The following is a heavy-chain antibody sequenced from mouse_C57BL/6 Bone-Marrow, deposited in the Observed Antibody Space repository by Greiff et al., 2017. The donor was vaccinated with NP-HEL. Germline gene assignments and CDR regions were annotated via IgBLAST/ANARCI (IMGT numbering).Heavy chain of an antibody. CDR2: ISNLAYSI. Sequence: EVQGVESGGGLVQPGGSLKLSCAASGFTFSDYGMAWVRQAPRKGPEWVAFISNLAYSIYYADTVTGRFTISRENAKNTLYLEMSSLRSEDTAMYYCARRGYYDAMDYWGQGTSVTVSS. J-gene: IGHJ4*01. CDR1: GFTFSDYG. D-gene: IGHD2-14*01. CDR3: ARRGYYDAMDY. V-gene: IGHV5-15*01.